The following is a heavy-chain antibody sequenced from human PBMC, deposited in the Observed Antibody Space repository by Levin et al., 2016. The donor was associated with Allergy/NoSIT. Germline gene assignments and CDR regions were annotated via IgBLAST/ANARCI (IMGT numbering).Heavy chain of an antibody. J-gene: IGHJ6*02. Sequence: WVRQAPGQGLEWMGGIIPIFGIANYAQKFQGRVTITADKSTSTAYMELSSLRSEDTAVYYCARDKMGYTPLRYYGMDVWGQGTTVTVSS. CDR2: IIPIFGIA. CDR3: ARDKMGYTPLRYYGMDV. V-gene: IGHV1-69*17. D-gene: IGHD5-12*01.